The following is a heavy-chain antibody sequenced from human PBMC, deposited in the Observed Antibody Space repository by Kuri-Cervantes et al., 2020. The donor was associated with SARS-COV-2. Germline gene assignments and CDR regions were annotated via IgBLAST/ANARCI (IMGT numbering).Heavy chain of an antibody. CDR2: INHNGNT. CDR3: ARGVTGVEHTVVLIATYYYHYYLDV. D-gene: IGHD2-21*01. CDR1: GGSLNNYY. V-gene: IGHV4-34*01. Sequence: GSLRLSCAVYGGSLNNYYWSWVRQSPGKGLGWIGEINHNGNTNYNPSLKSRVTISVDTSKNQFSLKLSSVTAADAAVYYCARGVTGVEHTVVLIATYYYHYYLDVWGKGTTVTVSS. J-gene: IGHJ6*03.